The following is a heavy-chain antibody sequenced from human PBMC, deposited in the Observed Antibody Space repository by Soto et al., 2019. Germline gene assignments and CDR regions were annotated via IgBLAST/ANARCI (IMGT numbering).Heavy chain of an antibody. CDR1: GFTFSSYS. V-gene: IGHV3-21*01. Sequence: PGGSLRLSCAASGFTFSSYSMNWVRQAPGKGLEWVSSISSSSSYIYYADSVKGRFTISRDNAKNSLYLQMNSLRAEDTAVYYCAGGYSSSSVPRIFDYWGQGTLVTVSS. CDR3: AGGYSSSSVPRIFDY. J-gene: IGHJ4*02. D-gene: IGHD6-6*01. CDR2: ISSSSSYI.